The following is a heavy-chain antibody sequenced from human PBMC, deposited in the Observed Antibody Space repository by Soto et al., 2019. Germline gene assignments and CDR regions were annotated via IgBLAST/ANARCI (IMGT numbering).Heavy chain of an antibody. D-gene: IGHD3-22*01. V-gene: IGHV4-39*01. CDR2: IYYSGST. J-gene: IGHJ4*02. CDR1: GGSISSSSYY. CDR3: ASSSEDSSGYYYEGNFDY. Sequence: SETLSLTCTVSGGSISSSSYYWGWIRQPPGKGLEWIGSIYYSGSTYYNPSLKGRVTISVDTSKNQFSLKLSSVTAADTAVYYCASSSEDSSGYYYEGNFDYWGQGTLVTVSS.